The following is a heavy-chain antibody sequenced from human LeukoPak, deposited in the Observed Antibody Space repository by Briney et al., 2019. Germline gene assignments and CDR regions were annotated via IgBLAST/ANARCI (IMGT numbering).Heavy chain of an antibody. CDR2: IGLGSGFV. D-gene: IGHD1-26*01. Sequence: GGSLRLSCAASGFTFSDYSVNWVRQAPGRGLEWISYIGLGSGFVSYADSVKGQFTITSDTARNSLYLQMSSLRAEDTAVYFCARDHKWAFDYWGQGILVTVSS. V-gene: IGHV3-21*05. CDR1: GFTFSDYS. CDR3: ARDHKWAFDY. J-gene: IGHJ4*02.